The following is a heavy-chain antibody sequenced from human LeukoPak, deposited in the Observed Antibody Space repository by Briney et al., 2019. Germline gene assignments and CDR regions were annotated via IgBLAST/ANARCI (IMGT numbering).Heavy chain of an antibody. V-gene: IGHV3-48*03. Sequence: PGGSLRLSCAASGFTFSSYEMNWVRQAPGKGLKWVSYISSSGSTIYYADSVKGRFTISRDNSKNTLYLQMNSLRAEDTAVYYCARDPFYYCGGDCSADAFDIWDQGTMVTVSS. J-gene: IGHJ3*02. D-gene: IGHD2-21*02. CDR1: GFTFSSYE. CDR3: ARDPFYYCGGDCSADAFDI. CDR2: ISSSGSTI.